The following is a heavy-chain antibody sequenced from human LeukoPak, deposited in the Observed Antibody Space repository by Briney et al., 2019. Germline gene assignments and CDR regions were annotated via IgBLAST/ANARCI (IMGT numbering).Heavy chain of an antibody. CDR1: GGSISRSDY. J-gene: IGHJ3*02. D-gene: IGHD3-10*02. V-gene: IGHV4-31*03. Sequence: SETLSLTCTVSGGSISRSDYWSWIRQAPGKGLEWVGYIHYTGATYYNPSLKSRLTLSLDTSKNQFSLKLSSVTAADTAVYYCAREVDVPSTSDGFEIWGQGTVVTVSS. CDR3: AREVDVPSTSDGFEI. CDR2: IHYTGAT.